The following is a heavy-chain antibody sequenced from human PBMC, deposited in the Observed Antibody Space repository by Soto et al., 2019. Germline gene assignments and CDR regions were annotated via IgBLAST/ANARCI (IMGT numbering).Heavy chain of an antibody. V-gene: IGHV4-34*01. Sequence: QVQLQQWGAGLLKPSETLSLTCAVYDGSFSGYYLSWIRQPQGKGLEWIGEINHGGSTNYNPSLKSRVTISVDTSTNQFALKLSSVTSADTAVYYCARGEVGAPGWFEPFGQGTLVTVSS. CDR3: ARGEVGAPGWFEP. CDR1: DGSFSGYY. CDR2: INHGGST. D-gene: IGHD1-26*01. J-gene: IGHJ5*02.